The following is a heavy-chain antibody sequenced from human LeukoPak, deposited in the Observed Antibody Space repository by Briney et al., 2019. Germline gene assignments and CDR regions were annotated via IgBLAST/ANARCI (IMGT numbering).Heavy chain of an antibody. CDR1: GSIFTSYW. J-gene: IGHJ4*02. CDR2: IYPGDSDT. Sequence: GASLQISCEGSGSIFTSYWIGWGRPVPGKGLEWMGIIYPGDSDTRYSPSFQGQVTISADKSISTAYLQWSSLKASDTAMYYCARLLYSSSWYYFDYWGQGTLVTVSS. CDR3: ARLLYSSSWYYFDY. V-gene: IGHV5-51*01. D-gene: IGHD6-13*01.